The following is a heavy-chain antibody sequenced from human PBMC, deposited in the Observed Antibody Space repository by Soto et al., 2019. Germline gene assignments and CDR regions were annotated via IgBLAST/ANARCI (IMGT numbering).Heavy chain of an antibody. Sequence: PSGTLSLTCAVSGGSISSGGYSWGWIRQPPGKGLEWIGYIYYSGSTYYNPSLKSRVTISVDTSKNQFSLKLSSVTAADTAVYYCAREPVATGGFDYWGQGTLVTVSS. CDR3: AREPVATGGFDY. D-gene: IGHD1-26*01. J-gene: IGHJ4*02. CDR2: IYYSGST. V-gene: IGHV4-30-4*08. CDR1: GGSISSGGYS.